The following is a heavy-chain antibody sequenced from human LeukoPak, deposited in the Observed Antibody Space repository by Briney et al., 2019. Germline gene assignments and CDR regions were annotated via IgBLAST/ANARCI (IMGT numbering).Heavy chain of an antibody. CDR2: IYPGDSDT. D-gene: IGHD3-22*01. CDR3: ARPTYYYDSSGYYDAFDI. Sequence: GESLKIPCNGSGFNFTCYWIGWVRPMPRKGLEWMGNIYPGDSDTRYSPSFQGQVTISADKSISTAYLQWSSLKASDTAMYYCARPTYYYDSSGYYDAFDIWGQGTMVTVSS. V-gene: IGHV5-51*01. CDR1: GFNFTCYW. J-gene: IGHJ3*02.